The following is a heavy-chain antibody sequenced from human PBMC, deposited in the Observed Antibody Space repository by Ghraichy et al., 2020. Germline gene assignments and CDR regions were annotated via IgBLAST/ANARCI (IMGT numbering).Heavy chain of an antibody. Sequence: GGSLRLSCGASGFTFSSYAMGWVRQAPGKGLEWVADISGRGGRPYYADSVKGRFTISRDISKNTLYLQMNSLRAEDTAVYYCAEAVGADRPYYFDYWGQGILVTVSS. CDR1: GFTFSSYA. J-gene: IGHJ4*02. D-gene: IGHD1-26*01. CDR2: ISGRGGRP. V-gene: IGHV3-23*01. CDR3: AEAVGADRPYYFDY.